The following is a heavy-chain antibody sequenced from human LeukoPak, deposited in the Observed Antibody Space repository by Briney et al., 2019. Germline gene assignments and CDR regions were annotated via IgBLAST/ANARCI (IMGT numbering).Heavy chain of an antibody. CDR3: ASRDKGYYYGMDV. D-gene: IGHD5-24*01. Sequence: GGSLRLSCAASGFTVSSNYMSWVRQAPGKGLEWVSLIYSGGSTCYVDSVKGRFTISRDNSKNTLYLQMNSLRAEDTAVYYCASRDKGYYYGMDVWGQGTTVTVSS. CDR2: IYSGGST. V-gene: IGHV3-66*01. CDR1: GFTVSSNY. J-gene: IGHJ6*02.